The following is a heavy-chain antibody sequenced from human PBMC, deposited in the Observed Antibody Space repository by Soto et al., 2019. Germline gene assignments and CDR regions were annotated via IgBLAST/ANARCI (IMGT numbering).Heavy chain of an antibody. CDR3: TTGEGYDFWSGYRAYYFDY. Sequence: EVQLVESGGGLVKPGGSLRLSCAASGFTFSNAWMNWVRQAPGKGLEWVGRIKSKTDGGTTDYAAPVKGRFTISRDDSKNTLYLQMNSLKTEDTAVYYCTTGEGYDFWSGYRAYYFDYWGQGTLVTVSS. CDR2: IKSKTDGGTT. D-gene: IGHD3-3*01. CDR1: GFTFSNAW. V-gene: IGHV3-15*07. J-gene: IGHJ4*02.